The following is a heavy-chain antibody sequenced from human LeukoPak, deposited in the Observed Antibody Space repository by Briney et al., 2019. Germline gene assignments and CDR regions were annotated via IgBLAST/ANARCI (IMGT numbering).Heavy chain of an antibody. J-gene: IGHJ4*02. CDR3: ASRPADSTWYGVFDY. CDR2: VFNGGST. D-gene: IGHD6-13*01. V-gene: IGHV4-59*11. Sequence: PSETLSLTCSVSGSSINSHYWSWIRQSPGKGLEWVGYVFNGGSTNYNPSLKSRVTISLDTSRDQFSLILNSVTAADTAIYYCASRPADSTWYGVFDYWSQGTLVTVSS. CDR1: GSSINSHY.